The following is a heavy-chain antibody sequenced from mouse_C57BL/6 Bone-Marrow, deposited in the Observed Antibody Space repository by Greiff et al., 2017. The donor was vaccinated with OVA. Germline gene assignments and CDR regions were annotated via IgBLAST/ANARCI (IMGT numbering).Heavy chain of an antibody. CDR3: SRSAGRGTWFAY. CDR2: IDPSNSYF. Sequence: QVQLQQPGADLVMPGASVKLSCKASGYTFTSFWMHWVKQRPGQGLEWIGEIDPSNSYFNSNQKFKGKSTLTVDKSSSTAYMHLSSLTSEDTAVYYCSRSAGRGTWFAYWGQGTLVNVSA. CDR1: GYTFTSFW. J-gene: IGHJ3*01. D-gene: IGHD3-3*01. V-gene: IGHV1-69*01.